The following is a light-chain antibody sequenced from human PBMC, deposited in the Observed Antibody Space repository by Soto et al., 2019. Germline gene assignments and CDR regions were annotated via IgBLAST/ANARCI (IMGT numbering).Light chain of an antibody. CDR3: QQYRTLWT. V-gene: IGKV3-20*01. CDR2: DAS. Sequence: EIVLTQSPGTLSLSPGERATLSCRASQIFNSKYLAWYQQKPGQAPRLLIYDASSRASGIPDRFSGSASGTDFTLTINRLEPDDSAVYYCQQYRTLWTFGQGTRVEIK. CDR1: QIFNSKY. J-gene: IGKJ1*01.